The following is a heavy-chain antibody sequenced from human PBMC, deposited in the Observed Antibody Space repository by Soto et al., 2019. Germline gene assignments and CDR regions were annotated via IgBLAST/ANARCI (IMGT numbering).Heavy chain of an antibody. CDR1: GFTFSRYG. Sequence: GGSLRLSCAASGFTFSRYGMHWVRQAPGKGLEWVAVIWYDGSNKYYADSVKGGFTISRDNSKNTLYLEMNSLRAEDSAVYYCARGYSSSSDYFDYWGQGTLVTVSS. CDR3: ARGYSSSSDYFDY. CDR2: IWYDGSNK. J-gene: IGHJ4*02. V-gene: IGHV3-33*01. D-gene: IGHD6-6*01.